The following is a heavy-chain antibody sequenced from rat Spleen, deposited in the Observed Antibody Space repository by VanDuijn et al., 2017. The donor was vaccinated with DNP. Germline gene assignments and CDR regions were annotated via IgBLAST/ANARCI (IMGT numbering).Heavy chain of an antibody. Sequence: EVQLVESGGGLVQPGRSMKLSCEASGFTFSIFPMAWVRQAPTKGLEWVATISTSGGSTYYRDSVKGRFTISRDNAKSTLYLQMDSLRSEDTATYFCARHGRRVFDYWGQGVMVTVSS. CDR2: ISTSGGST. CDR1: GFTFSIFP. V-gene: IGHV5-46*01. D-gene: IGHD1-11*01. J-gene: IGHJ2*01. CDR3: ARHGRRVFDY.